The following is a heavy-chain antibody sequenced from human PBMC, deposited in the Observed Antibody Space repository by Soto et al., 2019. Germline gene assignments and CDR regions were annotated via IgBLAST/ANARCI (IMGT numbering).Heavy chain of an antibody. CDR2: IYYRGSS. CDR3: AREWSAFDY. V-gene: IGHV4-59*01. CDR1: GDSIRRYY. J-gene: IGHJ4*02. Sequence: SETLSLTCTVSGDSIRRYYWSWIRQPPGKGLEWIGYIYYRGSSSYNPPLKSRVTISVDTSKNQYSLKVNSATAADTAVYYCAREWSAFDYWGQGILVTVSS. D-gene: IGHD2-15*01.